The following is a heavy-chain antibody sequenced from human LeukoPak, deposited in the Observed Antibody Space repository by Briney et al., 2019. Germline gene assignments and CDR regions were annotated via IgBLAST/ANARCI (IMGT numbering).Heavy chain of an antibody. CDR2: FDPEDDET. J-gene: IGHJ3*02. CDR3: ASPSVGVVENALDN. Sequence: ASVKVSCKVSGYTLTELSIQWVRQTPGKGLEWMGGFDPEDDETIYAQNFQGRVTMTEDTSTDTAYMELSSLRSEDTAVYYCASPSVGVVENALDNWGQGTMVTVSS. CDR1: GYTLTELS. D-gene: IGHD3-16*02. V-gene: IGHV1-24*01.